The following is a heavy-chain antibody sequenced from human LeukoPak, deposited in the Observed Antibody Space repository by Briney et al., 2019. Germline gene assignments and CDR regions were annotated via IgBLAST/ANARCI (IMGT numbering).Heavy chain of an antibody. J-gene: IGHJ4*02. CDR1: GVSFSKYS. CDR2: ISGSSTYI. D-gene: IGHD4-11*01. Sequence: RLSSPTYGVSFSKYSMIGVRQAPGIEMEWVSSISGSSTYIYYADAVKGRFTISRDNAKDSLYLQMNSLRAEDTAVYYCATHTVGLEYWGQGALVTVSS. CDR3: ATHTVGLEY. V-gene: IGHV3-21*01.